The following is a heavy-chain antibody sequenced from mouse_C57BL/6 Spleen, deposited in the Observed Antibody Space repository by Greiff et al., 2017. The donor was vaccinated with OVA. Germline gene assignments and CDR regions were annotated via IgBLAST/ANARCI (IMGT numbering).Heavy chain of an antibody. CDR1: GFTFSDAW. D-gene: IGHD1-1*01. V-gene: IGHV6-6*01. CDR3: TLSFYYYGSRYFDV. CDR2: IRNKANNHAT. J-gene: IGHJ1*03. Sequence: EVKLEESGGGLVQPGGSMKLSCAASGFTFSDAWMDWVRQSPEKGLEWVAEIRNKANNHATYYAESVKGRFTISRDDSKSSVYLQMNSLRAEDTGIYYCTLSFYYYGSRYFDVWGTGTTVTVSS.